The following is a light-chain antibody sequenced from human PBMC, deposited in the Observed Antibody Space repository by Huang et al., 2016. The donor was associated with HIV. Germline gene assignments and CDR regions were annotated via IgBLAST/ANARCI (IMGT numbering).Light chain of an antibody. Sequence: DIVMTQSPDSLTVSLGERATIKGRSSQSVLYSSNSKNYLAWYQQKPGRAPRLLIYWASARESCVPDRFSGSGSGTDFTLTIDRLEAEDAAIYYCQQYYRLPQTFGQGTRVEIK. J-gene: IGKJ1*01. V-gene: IGKV4-1*01. CDR3: QQYYRLPQT. CDR1: QSVLYSSNSKNY. CDR2: WAS.